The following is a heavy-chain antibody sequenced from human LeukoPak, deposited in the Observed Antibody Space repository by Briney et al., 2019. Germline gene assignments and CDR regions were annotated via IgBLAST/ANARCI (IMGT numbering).Heavy chain of an antibody. D-gene: IGHD2-2*01. J-gene: IGHJ4*02. V-gene: IGHV1-69*05. CDR3: ATVFSGFCSMTSCPGYY. CDR2: IIPIFGTA. Sequence: ASVKVSCKASGGTFSRYAVSWVRQAPGQGLEWMGGIIPIFGTANYAQKFQGRVTITTDEATNTAFMELRSLRSEDTAVYFCATVFSGFCSMTSCPGYYWGQGTRVTVSS. CDR1: GGTFSRYA.